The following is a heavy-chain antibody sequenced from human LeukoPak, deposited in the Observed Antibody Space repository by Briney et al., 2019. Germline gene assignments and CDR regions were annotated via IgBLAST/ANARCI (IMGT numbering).Heavy chain of an antibody. V-gene: IGHV3-7*04. CDR3: ARDRPWGYFDL. CDR2: IHQDGFTK. J-gene: IGHJ4*02. Sequence: GGSLRLSRAASTFXFNNFWLSWVRQAPGKGQEWVAYIHQDGFTKQYAASLRGRSAISRDNAKNSVYLQMSSLRADDTAVYYCARDRPWGYFDLWGQGTLVTVSS. CDR1: TFXFNNFW. D-gene: IGHD3-16*01.